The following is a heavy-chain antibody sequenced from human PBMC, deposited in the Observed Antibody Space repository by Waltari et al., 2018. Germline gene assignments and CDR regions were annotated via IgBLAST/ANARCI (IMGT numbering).Heavy chain of an antibody. Sequence: QVQLVQSGAEVKKPGASVKVSCKASGYGFSNYGISWVRQAPGQVLEWMGWISPYNGNTDYAQELQGRVTLTTDRSTSTAYMELRSLRYDDTAVYYCGRRTHYYGSGTYYYMDVWGKGTTVTVSS. CDR3: GRRTHYYGSGTYYYMDV. CDR1: GYGFSNYG. V-gene: IGHV1-18*01. CDR2: ISPYNGNT. D-gene: IGHD3-10*01. J-gene: IGHJ6*03.